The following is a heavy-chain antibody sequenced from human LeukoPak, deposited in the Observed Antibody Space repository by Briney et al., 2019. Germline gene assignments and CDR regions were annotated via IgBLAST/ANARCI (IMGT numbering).Heavy chain of an antibody. D-gene: IGHD6-6*01. V-gene: IGHV3-21*01. Sequence: GGSLRLSCAASGFTFSSYSMNWVRQAPGKGLEWVPFISSSSVYIYYADSMKGRFTISRDNAKNSLYLQMNSLKAEDTAVYYCARGEWSSSPFDYWGQGTLVTVSS. J-gene: IGHJ4*02. CDR1: GFTFSSYS. CDR3: ARGEWSSSPFDY. CDR2: ISSSSVYI.